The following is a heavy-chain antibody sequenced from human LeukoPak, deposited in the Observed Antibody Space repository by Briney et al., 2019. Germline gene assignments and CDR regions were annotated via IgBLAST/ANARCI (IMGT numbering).Heavy chain of an antibody. CDR1: GYSISSGYY. Sequence: SETLSLTCTVSGYSISSGYYWGWIRQPPGKGLEWIGSIYHSGSTYYNPPLKSRVTISVDTSKNQFSLKLSSVTAADTAVYYCARDQYSSSSGWFDPWGQGTLVTVSS. J-gene: IGHJ5*02. CDR2: IYHSGST. CDR3: ARDQYSSSSGWFDP. V-gene: IGHV4-38-2*02. D-gene: IGHD6-6*01.